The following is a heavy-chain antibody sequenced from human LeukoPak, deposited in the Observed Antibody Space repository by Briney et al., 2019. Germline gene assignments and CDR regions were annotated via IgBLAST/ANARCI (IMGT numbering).Heavy chain of an antibody. CDR3: TKSGSAWAFFQD. D-gene: IGHD6-19*01. J-gene: IGHJ1*01. V-gene: IGHV3-33*06. CDR1: GFTFSNYG. Sequence: PGGSLRLSCAASGFTFSNYGMHWVRQAPGKGLEWVAAIWYDGSNKLYADSVKGRFTISRDISKNTLFLQMNSLTVEDTAVYYCTKSGSAWAFFQDWGQGTLVTVSS. CDR2: IWYDGSNK.